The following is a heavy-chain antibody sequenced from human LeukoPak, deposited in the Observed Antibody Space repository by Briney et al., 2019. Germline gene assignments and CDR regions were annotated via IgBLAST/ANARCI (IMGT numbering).Heavy chain of an antibody. Sequence: SSETLSLTCAVSGYSISSGYYWGWIRQPPGKGLEWIGSIYHSGSTYYNPSLKSRVTISVDTSKNQFSLKLSSVTAADTAVYYCAGRYSYGRTWFDPWGQGTLVTVSS. D-gene: IGHD5-18*01. CDR1: GYSISSGYY. V-gene: IGHV4-38-2*01. J-gene: IGHJ5*02. CDR3: AGRYSYGRTWFDP. CDR2: IYHSGST.